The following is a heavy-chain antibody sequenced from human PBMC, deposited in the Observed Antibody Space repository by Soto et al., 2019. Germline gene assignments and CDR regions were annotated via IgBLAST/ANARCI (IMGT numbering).Heavy chain of an antibody. V-gene: IGHV2-5*02. CDR1: GFSLTSRPMG. CDR3: AHRLSGYNWNGGYFDY. D-gene: IGHD1-1*01. CDR2: IYWDDDK. Sequence: QITLMESGPPRVKPTQTLTLTCTFSGFSLTSRPMGVGWIRQPPGKALEWLVFIYWDDDKRYNPSLNSRLTITKDTSGNQVVLTMTNMDPVDTATYYCAHRLSGYNWNGGYFDYWGQGALVTVSS. J-gene: IGHJ4*02.